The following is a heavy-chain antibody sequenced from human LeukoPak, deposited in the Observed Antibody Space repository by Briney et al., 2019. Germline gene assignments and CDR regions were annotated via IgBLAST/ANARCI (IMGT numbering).Heavy chain of an antibody. CDR2: IIGSGGST. V-gene: IGHV3-23*01. J-gene: IGHJ4*02. CDR1: GFTISSYF. D-gene: IGHD5-12*01. CDR3: AKGAYDYIEVAYFDY. Sequence: GGSLRLSCAASGFTISSYFMSWVRQAPGKGLEWVSGIIGSGGSTYCAASVKGRFTISRDNSKNPLYLQVNSLTAEDTAVYYCAKGAYDYIEVAYFDYWGQGTLVTDSS.